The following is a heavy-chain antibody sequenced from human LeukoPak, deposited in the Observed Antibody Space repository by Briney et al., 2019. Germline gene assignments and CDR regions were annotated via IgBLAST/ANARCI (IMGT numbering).Heavy chain of an antibody. CDR1: GYSFTSYW. Sequence: PGESLKISCKGSGYSFTSYWIAWVRQMPGKGLEWMGIIYPGDSDTRYSPSFQGQVTISADKSISTAYLQWSSLKASDTAMYYCARSGYDFWSGYSAPNWFDPWGQGTLVTVSS. V-gene: IGHV5-51*01. CDR2: IYPGDSDT. CDR3: ARSGYDFWSGYSAPNWFDP. J-gene: IGHJ5*02. D-gene: IGHD3-3*01.